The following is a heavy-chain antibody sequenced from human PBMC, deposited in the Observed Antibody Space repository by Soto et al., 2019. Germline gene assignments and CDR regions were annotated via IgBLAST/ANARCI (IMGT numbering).Heavy chain of an antibody. V-gene: IGHV3-11*01. Sequence: GGLLILSCAAAGGPFSDYYRLLIRRAPGKGLEWVSYISSSDNIIYYADSVKGRFTISRDNAKNSLYLQMNSLRAEDTAGYFCARDRGYYDSSGDLDDWVQGSMGTF. D-gene: IGHD3-22*01. J-gene: IGHJ1*01. CDR2: ISSSDNII. CDR1: GGPFSDYY. CDR3: ARDRGYYDSSGDLDD.